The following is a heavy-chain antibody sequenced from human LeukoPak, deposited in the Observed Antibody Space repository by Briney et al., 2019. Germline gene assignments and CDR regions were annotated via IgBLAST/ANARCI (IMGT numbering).Heavy chain of an antibody. V-gene: IGHV3-30*18. J-gene: IGHJ6*04. D-gene: IGHD3-10*01. CDR2: ISYDGSNK. Sequence: GRSLRLSCAASGFTFSSYGTHWVRQAPGKGLEWVAVISYDGSNKYYADSVKGRFTISRDNSKNTLYLQMNSLRAEDTAVYYCAKDRRGFMVRGRNYYYGMDVWGKGTTVTVSS. CDR1: GFTFSSYG. CDR3: AKDRRGFMVRGRNYYYGMDV.